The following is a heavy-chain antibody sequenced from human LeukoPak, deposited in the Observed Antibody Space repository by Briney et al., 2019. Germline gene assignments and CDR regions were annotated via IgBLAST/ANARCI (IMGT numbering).Heavy chain of an antibody. CDR3: ARIYGDFYGMDV. CDR1: GFTVSSNY. V-gene: IGHV3-53*01. CDR2: IYSGGST. J-gene: IGHJ6*02. Sequence: GGSLRLSCAASGFTVSSNYMSWVRQAPGKGLEWVSVIYSGGSTYYADSVKGRFTISRDNSKNTLYLQMNSLRAEDTAVYYCARIYGDFYGMDVWGQGTTVTVSS. D-gene: IGHD4-17*01.